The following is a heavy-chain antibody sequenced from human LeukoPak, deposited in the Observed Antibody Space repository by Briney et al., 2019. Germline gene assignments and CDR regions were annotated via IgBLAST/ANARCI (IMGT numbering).Heavy chain of an antibody. D-gene: IGHD4-23*01. CDR2: IIPIFGAA. J-gene: IGHJ3*02. V-gene: IGHV1-69*13. CDR1: GGTFSTDA. Sequence: SVKVSFKASGGTFSTDAISWVRQAPGQGLEWMGGIIPIFGAANYAQKFQGRVTITADESTSTAYMELSSLRSEDTAVYYCARSATTVVTPISAFDIWGQGTMVTVSS. CDR3: ARSATTVVTPISAFDI.